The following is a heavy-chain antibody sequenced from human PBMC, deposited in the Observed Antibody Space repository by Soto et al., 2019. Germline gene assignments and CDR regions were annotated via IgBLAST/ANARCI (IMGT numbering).Heavy chain of an antibody. CDR1: GSSISRNY. CDR3: ARYSREEVAGYTLDN. V-gene: IGHV4-59*01. D-gene: IGHD2-15*01. Sequence: TLSLTCTVSGSSISRNYWPWLRQPPGKGLEWIGYVYNSGSTNYNPALKSRVTISEDTSKSQFSLKVNSMTAADTAVYYCARYSREEVAGYTLDNWGQGILVTVSS. CDR2: VYNSGST. J-gene: IGHJ4*02.